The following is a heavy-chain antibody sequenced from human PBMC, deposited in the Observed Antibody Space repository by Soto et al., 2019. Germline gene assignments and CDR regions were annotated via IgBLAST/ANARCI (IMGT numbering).Heavy chain of an antibody. V-gene: IGHV2-5*02. CDR2: IYWDGDK. J-gene: IGHJ6*02. D-gene: IGHD2-21*02. Sequence: QITLKESGPTLVKPTQTLTLTCTFSGFSLTTGGLGVAWIRPPPGKAMEWLALIYWDGDKSYSPTRQSRLSNTTDTSNNLVAPTRTNMYPIDSATYYCVHSRCGGACLRSHSFHYYYGINVWGQGRTVTVS. CDR1: GFSLTTGGLG. CDR3: VHSRCGGACLRSHSFHYYYGINV.